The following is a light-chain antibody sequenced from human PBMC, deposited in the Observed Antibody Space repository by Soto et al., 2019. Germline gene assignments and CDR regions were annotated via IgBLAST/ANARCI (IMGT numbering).Light chain of an antibody. CDR1: QSVSSY. CDR3: QQRGVWPLT. Sequence: EIVLTQSPATLSLSPGEIVTLSCRASQSVSSYLAWYQHKPCQAPRLLIYDASNRATGIPPRFRGSGSGTDFTLTISSLEPEDSAVYYCQQRGVWPLTFGGGTKVEIK. V-gene: IGKV3-11*01. J-gene: IGKJ4*01. CDR2: DAS.